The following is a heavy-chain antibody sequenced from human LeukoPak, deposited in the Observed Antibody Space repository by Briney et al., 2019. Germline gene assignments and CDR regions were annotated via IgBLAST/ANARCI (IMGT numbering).Heavy chain of an antibody. CDR3: ARDQFTNGGKKDY. V-gene: IGHV3-30-3*01. CDR2: ISYDGSNK. J-gene: IGHJ4*02. D-gene: IGHD2-2*01. Sequence: SGGSLRLPCAASGFTFSSYAMHWVRQAPGKGLEWVAVISYDGSNKYYADSVKGRFTISRDNSKNTLYLQMNSLRAEDTAVYYCARDQFTNGGKKDYWGQGTLVTVSS. CDR1: GFTFSSYA.